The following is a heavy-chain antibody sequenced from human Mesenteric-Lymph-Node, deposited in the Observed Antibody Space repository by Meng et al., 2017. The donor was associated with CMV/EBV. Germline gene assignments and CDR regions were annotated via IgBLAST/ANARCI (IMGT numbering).Heavy chain of an antibody. CDR2: IFHTGTT. J-gene: IGHJ4*02. V-gene: IGHV4-4*02. D-gene: IGHD1-26*01. CDR1: GGSISSANW. Sequence: SGGSISSANWWSRVRQTPGKGLEWIGEIFHTGTTHYNPSLKRRVTISVDKSNNQFSLRLRSVTAADTAVYYCARDRIIVGATTEDYWGQGILVTVSS. CDR3: ARDRIIVGATTEDY.